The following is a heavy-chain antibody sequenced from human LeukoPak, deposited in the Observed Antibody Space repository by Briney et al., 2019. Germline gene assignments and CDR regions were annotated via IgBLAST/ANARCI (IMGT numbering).Heavy chain of an antibody. J-gene: IGHJ4*02. Sequence: GSLRLSCAASGFTFSSYWMSWVRQAPGKGLEGVADIKQDGSEKYYVDSVKGRFTISRDNAKNSLYVQMNSLRAEDTAVYYCARGILTGITDYWGQGTLVTVSS. CDR2: IKQDGSEK. CDR3: ARGILTGITDY. CDR1: GFTFSSYW. D-gene: IGHD3-9*01. V-gene: IGHV3-7*03.